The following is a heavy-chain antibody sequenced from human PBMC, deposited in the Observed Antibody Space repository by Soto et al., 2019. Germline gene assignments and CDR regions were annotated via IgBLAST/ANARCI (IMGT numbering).Heavy chain of an antibody. J-gene: IGHJ4*02. CDR3: ARDLDDNAFRRPLGY. CDR2: MSPNSKNT. D-gene: IGHD3-3*01. Sequence: GASVKVSCKASGYTFITYDINWVRQTTGHGLEWVGWMSPNSKNTGYAYKLQGRVTMTRDTSISTAYMELSSLRSEDTAVYYCARDLDDNAFRRPLGYWGQGTLVTVSS. CDR1: GYTFITYD. V-gene: IGHV1-8*01.